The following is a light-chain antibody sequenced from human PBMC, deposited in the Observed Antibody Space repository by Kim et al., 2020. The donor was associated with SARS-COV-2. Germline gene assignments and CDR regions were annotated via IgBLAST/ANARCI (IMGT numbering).Light chain of an antibody. CDR3: QQSYSAFTWT. CDR2: AAS. V-gene: IGKV1-39*01. J-gene: IGKJ1*01. CDR1: QSISSY. Sequence: AVRDRVTITCQASQSISSYLNWYQQKPGKAPKLLIYAASSLQSGVPSRFSGSGSGTDFTLTISSLQPEDFATYYCQQSYSAFTWTFGQGTKVDIK.